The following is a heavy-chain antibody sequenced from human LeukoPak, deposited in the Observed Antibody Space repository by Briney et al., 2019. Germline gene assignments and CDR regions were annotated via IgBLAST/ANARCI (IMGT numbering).Heavy chain of an antibody. J-gene: IGHJ4*02. CDR1: GFTFSSYE. CDR3: AKERSSGWPFDY. V-gene: IGHV3-23*01. CDR2: IGGSGAKT. D-gene: IGHD6-19*01. Sequence: GGSLRLSCAASGFTFSSYEMNWVRQAPGKGLEWVAAIGGSGAKTYYADSVKGRFTISRDNSKNTLYLQMNRLRAEDTAVYYCAKERSSGWPFDYWGQGTLVTVSS.